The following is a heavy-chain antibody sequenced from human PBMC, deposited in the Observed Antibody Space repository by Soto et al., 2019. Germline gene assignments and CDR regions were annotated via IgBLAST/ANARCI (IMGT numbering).Heavy chain of an antibody. V-gene: IGHV1-2*04. CDR3: ARTRSPLSIVGATRSAFDI. Sequence: ASVKVSCKASGYTFTGYYMHWVRQAPGQGLEWMGWINPNSGGTNYAQKFQGWVTMTRDTSISTAYMELSRLRSDDTAVYYCARTRSPLSIVGATRSAFDIWGQGTMVTVSS. D-gene: IGHD1-26*01. J-gene: IGHJ3*02. CDR1: GYTFTGYY. CDR2: INPNSGGT.